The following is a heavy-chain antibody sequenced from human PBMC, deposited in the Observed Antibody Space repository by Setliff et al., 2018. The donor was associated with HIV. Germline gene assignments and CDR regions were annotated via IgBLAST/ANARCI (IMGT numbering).Heavy chain of an antibody. CDR2: FYTSGST. D-gene: IGHD3-22*01. J-gene: IGHJ4*02. CDR3: ARDRLTYYFDY. Sequence: SETLSLTCTVSPESISSNNYYWAWIRQPPGKGLEWIGRFYTSGSTNYNPSLKSRVTMSVDTSKNQFSLKLSSVTAADTAVYYCARDRLTYYFDYWGQGILVTVSS. V-gene: IGHV4-39*07. CDR1: PESISSNNYY.